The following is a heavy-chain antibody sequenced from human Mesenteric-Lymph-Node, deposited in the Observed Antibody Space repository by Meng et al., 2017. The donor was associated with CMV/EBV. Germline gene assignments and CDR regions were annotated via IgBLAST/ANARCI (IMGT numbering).Heavy chain of an antibody. CDR3: ARGGIVGATTHFVDY. CDR2: IDPSDSYT. Sequence: SGYSFTSYWISWVRQMPGKGLEWMGRIDPSDSYTNYSPSFQGHVTISADKSISTAYLQWSSLKASDTAMYCCARGGIVGATTHFVDYWGQGTLVTVSS. V-gene: IGHV5-10-1*01. CDR1: GYSFTSYW. D-gene: IGHD1-26*01. J-gene: IGHJ4*02.